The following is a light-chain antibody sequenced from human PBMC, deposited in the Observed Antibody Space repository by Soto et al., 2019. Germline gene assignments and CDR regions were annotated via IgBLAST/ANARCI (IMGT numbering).Light chain of an antibody. V-gene: IGKV2-28*01. CDR2: LGS. J-gene: IGKJ3*01. CDR1: QSLLHSNGYNY. Sequence: DSVMTQSPLSLPVTPGEPASISCRSRQSLLHSNGYNYLVWYLQNPGQSPQLLIYLGSNRASGVHDRFSGSGSGTEFTLKISRGQAEDVGVYYCRQALQTLLTFGPGTNVDIK. CDR3: RQALQTLLT.